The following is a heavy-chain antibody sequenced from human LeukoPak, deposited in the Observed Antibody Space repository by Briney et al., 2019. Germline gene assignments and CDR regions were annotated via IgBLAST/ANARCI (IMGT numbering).Heavy chain of an antibody. CDR2: IYHSGST. J-gene: IGHJ4*02. CDR3: ARKTYYDSSEIDY. CDR1: GGSFSSSNW. Sequence: KASGTLSLTCAVSGGSFSSSNWWSWVRQPPGKGLEWIGEIYHSGSTNYNPSLKSRVTISVDKSKNQFSLKLSSVTAADTAVYYCARKTYYDSSEIDYWGQGTLVTVSS. V-gene: IGHV4-4*02. D-gene: IGHD3-22*01.